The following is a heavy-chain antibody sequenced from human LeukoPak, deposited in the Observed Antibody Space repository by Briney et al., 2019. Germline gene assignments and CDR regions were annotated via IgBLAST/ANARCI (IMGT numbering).Heavy chain of an antibody. V-gene: IGHV3-7*03. Sequence: GGSLRLSCAAYGFSLSGYWMSWVRQAPGKGLEWVARLHADGNEKYFVHSVKGRFTVSRDNAKNSLYLQMNSLRVEDTAVYYCAKDYYGSGSGYFDYWGQGTLVTVSS. CDR2: LHADGNEK. CDR1: GFSLSGYW. D-gene: IGHD3-10*01. CDR3: AKDYYGSGSGYFDY. J-gene: IGHJ4*02.